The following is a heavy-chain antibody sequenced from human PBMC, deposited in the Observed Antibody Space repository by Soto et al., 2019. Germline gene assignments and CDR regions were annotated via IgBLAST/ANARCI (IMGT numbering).Heavy chain of an antibody. CDR1: GGSISNFY. Sequence: SETMSLTCTVSGGSISNFYWSWIRQHPGKGLEWIGYVYYTGSTSYNPSLKRRVTFSADSSRGQFSLRLNSVTAADTAVYYCARTVLGPDLLADSFVDYYYYMDVWGQGTTVTVSS. D-gene: IGHD3-9*01. CDR3: ARTVLGPDLLADSFVDYYYYMDV. CDR2: VYYTGST. J-gene: IGHJ6*03. V-gene: IGHV4-59*08.